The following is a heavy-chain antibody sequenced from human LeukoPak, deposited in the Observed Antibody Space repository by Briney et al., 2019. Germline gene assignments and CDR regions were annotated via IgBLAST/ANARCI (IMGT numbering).Heavy chain of an antibody. CDR1: GFTFSTYA. CDR2: ISGSGSST. D-gene: IGHD3-3*01. CDR3: AKARDFDFWSGYSNWFDP. J-gene: IGHJ5*02. Sequence: PGGSLRLSRAASGFTFSTYAMIWVRQAPGKGLEWVSGISGSGSSTYSADSVKGRILISRDNSKNTLYLQMNGLRAEDTAVYYCAKARDFDFWSGYSNWFDPWGQGTLVTVSS. V-gene: IGHV3-23*01.